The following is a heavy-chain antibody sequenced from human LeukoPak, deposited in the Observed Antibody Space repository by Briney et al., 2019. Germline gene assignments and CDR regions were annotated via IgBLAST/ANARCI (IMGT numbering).Heavy chain of an antibody. Sequence: SETLSLTCTVSGGSISSYYWSWIRQPPGKGLEWIGYIYYSGSTNYNPSLKSRVTISVDTSRNQFSLKLSSVTAADTAVYYCARVGVLRGAFDIWGQGTMVTVSS. CDR2: IYYSGST. CDR3: ARVGVLRGAFDI. CDR1: GGSISSYY. V-gene: IGHV4-59*01. J-gene: IGHJ3*02. D-gene: IGHD2/OR15-2a*01.